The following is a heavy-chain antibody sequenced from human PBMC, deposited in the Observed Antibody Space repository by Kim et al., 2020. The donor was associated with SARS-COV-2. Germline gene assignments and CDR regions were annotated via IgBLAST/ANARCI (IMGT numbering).Heavy chain of an antibody. CDR2: IYYTGST. CDR3: AREGMGYLYGMDV. Sequence: SETLSLTCTVSGGSLSSFYWSWIRQTPENGLEWLGYIYYTGSTDYNPSLKSRLIISLGTSENQFSLTLTSVTAADTAVYYCAREGMGYLYGMDVWGQGTT. J-gene: IGHJ6*02. D-gene: IGHD5-12*01. CDR1: GGSLSSFY. V-gene: IGHV4-59*13.